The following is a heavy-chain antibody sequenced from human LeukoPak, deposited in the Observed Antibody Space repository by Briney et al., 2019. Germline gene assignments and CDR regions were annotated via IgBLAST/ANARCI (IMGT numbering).Heavy chain of an antibody. D-gene: IGHD3-16*01. J-gene: IGHJ6*03. Sequence: ASVKVSCKASGYTFTGYFMHWVRQAPGQELEWMGWINPNSGGTNYAQKFQGRVTMTRDTSVSTAYMELSRLRSDDTAVYYCASGGNYYYYYMDVWGKGTTVIVSS. CDR2: INPNSGGT. CDR3: ASGGNYYYYYMDV. V-gene: IGHV1-2*02. CDR1: GYTFTGYF.